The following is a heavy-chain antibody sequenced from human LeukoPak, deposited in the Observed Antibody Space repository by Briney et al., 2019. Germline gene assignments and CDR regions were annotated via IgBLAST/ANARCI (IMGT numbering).Heavy chain of an antibody. D-gene: IGHD2-8*01. V-gene: IGHV1-2*02. CDR3: ARGPAYSQYCANGVCYFLDH. J-gene: IGHJ4*02. Sequence: GASVTVSCKASGYTFTAYYMHWVRQAPGQGLEWMGWINPNSGGTKYVQNFQGRVTVTRDTSISTAYMELSGLRSDDTAVYYCARGPAYSQYCANGVCYFLDHWGQGALVTVSS. CDR1: GYTFTAYY. CDR2: INPNSGGT.